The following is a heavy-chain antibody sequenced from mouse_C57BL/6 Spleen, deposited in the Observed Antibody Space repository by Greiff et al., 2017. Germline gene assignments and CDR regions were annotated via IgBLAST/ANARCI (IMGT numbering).Heavy chain of an antibody. CDR3: AREDDYDGDFDY. CDR2: IYPGDGDT. J-gene: IGHJ2*01. D-gene: IGHD2-4*01. V-gene: IGHV1-82*01. Sequence: VQLQESGPELVKPGASVKISCKASGYAFSSSWMNWVKQRPGKGLEWIGRIYPGDGDTNYNGKFKGKATLTADKSSSTAYMQLSSLPSEDSAVYFCAREDDYDGDFDYWGQGTTLTVSS. CDR1: GYAFSSSW.